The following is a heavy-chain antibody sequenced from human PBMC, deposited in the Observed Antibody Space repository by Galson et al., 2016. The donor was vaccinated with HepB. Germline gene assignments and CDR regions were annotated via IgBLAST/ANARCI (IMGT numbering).Heavy chain of an antibody. J-gene: IGHJ6*02. CDR2: ISYSNAV. V-gene: IGHV3-48*03. D-gene: IGHD3-10*01. Sequence: SLRLSCAASGFDFSRYEMNWVRKSPGKGLEWLSHISYSNAVSYAAAVKGRFTISRDNARDSLFLEMRNLRVEDTATYYCIRGKKNAWYAYKRSNYYTMEVWGRGTSVIVSS. CDR1: GFDFSRYE. CDR3: IRGKKNAWYAYKRSNYYTMEV.